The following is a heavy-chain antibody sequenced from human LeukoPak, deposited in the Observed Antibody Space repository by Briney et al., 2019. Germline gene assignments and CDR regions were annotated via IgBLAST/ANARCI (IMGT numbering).Heavy chain of an antibody. CDR2: ISYDGSNK. V-gene: IGHV3-30*03. D-gene: IGHD1-7*01. J-gene: IGHJ6*03. CDR1: GFTFSSYG. Sequence: GGSLRLSCAASGFTFSSYGMHWVRQAPGKGLEGVAVISYDGSNKYYADSVKGRFTISRDNSKNTLYLQMNSLRAEDTALYYCARGGTLAYYYYMDVWGKGTTVTVSS. CDR3: ARGGTLAYYYYMDV.